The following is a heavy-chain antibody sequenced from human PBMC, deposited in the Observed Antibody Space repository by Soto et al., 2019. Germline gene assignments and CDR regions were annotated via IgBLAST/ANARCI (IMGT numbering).Heavy chain of an antibody. J-gene: IGHJ4*02. V-gene: IGHV3-7*01. Sequence: GGSLRLSCVASGMTFSNYWMNWVRQTPGKGLEWVANISPDGSAKAYVDSVKGRFTASRDNAKNSFYLQMNSLRAEDTAVYFCAAWDISNPWGQGTLVTVSS. CDR3: AAWDISNP. CDR1: GMTFSNYW. CDR2: ISPDGSAK. D-gene: IGHD5-12*01.